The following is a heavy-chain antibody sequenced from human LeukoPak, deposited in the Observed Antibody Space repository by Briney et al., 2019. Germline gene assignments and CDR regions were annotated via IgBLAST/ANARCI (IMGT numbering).Heavy chain of an antibody. CDR2: IKEDGDEK. CDR1: GFTLSGYW. D-gene: IGHD2-2*01. Sequence: GGSLRLSCVASGFTLSGYWMSWVRRAPGKGLEWVANIKEDGDEKYYEDSVKGRFTISRDNAKNSLYLQMNSLRAEDTAVYYCASGIVVVPAAGVWGQGTLVTVSS. J-gene: IGHJ4*02. V-gene: IGHV3-7*01. CDR3: ASGIVVVPAAGV.